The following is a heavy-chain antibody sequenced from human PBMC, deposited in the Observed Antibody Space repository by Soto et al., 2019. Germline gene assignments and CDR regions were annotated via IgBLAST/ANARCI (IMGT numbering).Heavy chain of an antibody. J-gene: IGHJ4*02. CDR3: AIEGAGFGQ. D-gene: IGHD1-26*01. CDR2: IRSKAKDYAT. CDR1: GFHFSVSS. V-gene: IGHV3-73*01. Sequence: GGSLRLSCAASGFHFSVSSMHWVRQASGKGLEWVGRIRSKAKDYATAYAESVKGRFAISRDDLKNTMYLQMSSLRTEDTAMYYCAIEGAGFGQWGQGTLVTVSS.